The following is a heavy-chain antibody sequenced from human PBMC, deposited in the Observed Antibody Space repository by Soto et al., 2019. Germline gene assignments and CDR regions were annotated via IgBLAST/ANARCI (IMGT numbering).Heavy chain of an antibody. Sequence: QVQLQESGPGLVKPSGTLSLTCVVSGGSISNSNWWSWVRQPPGKGLEWIGEIYHSGTTNYSPSLKSRVAISVDMSKNHLSLTLTSVTAADTAVYYCAFPATADFDYWGQGTLSPSPQ. V-gene: IGHV4-4*02. J-gene: IGHJ4*02. D-gene: IGHD6-13*01. CDR3: AFPATADFDY. CDR1: GGSISNSNW. CDR2: IYHSGTT.